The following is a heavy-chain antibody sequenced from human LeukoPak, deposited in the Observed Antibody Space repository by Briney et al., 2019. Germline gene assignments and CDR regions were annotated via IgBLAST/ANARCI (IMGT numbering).Heavy chain of an antibody. CDR3: ARDRGYCDNGSCGDFDS. V-gene: IGHV4-34*01. J-gene: IGHJ4*02. Sequence: SETLSLTCAVYGGSFSGYYWSWIRQPPGKGLEWIGEIYYSGRAKYNPSLKSRVSISVDESKNQFSLELTSVTAADTADYYCARDRGYCDNGSCGDFDSWGQGIQVTVSS. CDR2: IYYSGRA. CDR1: GGSFSGYY. D-gene: IGHD2-15*01.